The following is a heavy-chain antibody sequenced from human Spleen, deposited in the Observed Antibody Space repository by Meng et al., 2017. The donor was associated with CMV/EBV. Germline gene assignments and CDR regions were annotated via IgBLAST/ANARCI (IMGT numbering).Heavy chain of an antibody. CDR2: ISSSSSYI. D-gene: IGHD4-23*01. CDR1: GFTFSSYS. J-gene: IGHJ4*02. CDR3: ARGATVVNPDY. V-gene: IGHV3-21*01. Sequence: GESLKISCAASGFTFSSYSMNWVRQAPGKGLEWVSSISSSSSYIYYADSVKGRFTISRDNAKHTVYLQMNSLRAEDTAVYYCARGATVVNPDYWGQGTLVTVSS.